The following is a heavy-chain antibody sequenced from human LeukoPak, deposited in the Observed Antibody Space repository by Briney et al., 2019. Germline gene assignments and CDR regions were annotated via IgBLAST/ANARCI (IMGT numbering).Heavy chain of an antibody. V-gene: IGHV1-2*02. J-gene: IGHJ4*02. D-gene: IGHD3-10*01. CDR3: ARITMVRGDNDY. CDR2: INPNSGGT. Sequence: ASVKVSCTASGYTFTGYYMHWVRQAPGQGLGWMGWINPNSGGTNYAQKFQGRVTMTRDTSISTAYMELSRLRSDDTAVYYRARITMVRGDNDYWGQGTLVTVSS. CDR1: GYTFTGYY.